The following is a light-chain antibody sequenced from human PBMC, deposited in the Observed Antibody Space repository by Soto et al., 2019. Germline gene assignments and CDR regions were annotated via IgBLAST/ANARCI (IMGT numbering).Light chain of an antibody. CDR2: DVS. J-gene: IGLJ1*01. V-gene: IGLV2-14*01. CDR1: SSDVGGYNY. CDR3: SSYTSSSTSLYV. Sequence: QSVLTQPASVSGAPGQSIAISCTGTSSDVGGYNYVSWYQQHPGQAPKLMIYDVSNRPSGVANRFSGSKSGNTASLTISGLQAEDEADYYCSSYTSSSTSLYVFGTGTKLTVL.